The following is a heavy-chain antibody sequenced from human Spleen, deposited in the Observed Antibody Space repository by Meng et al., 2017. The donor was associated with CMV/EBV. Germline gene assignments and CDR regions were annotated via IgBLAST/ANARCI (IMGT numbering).Heavy chain of an antibody. V-gene: IGHV1-2*02. D-gene: IGHD3-16*02. CDR3: ARASFYFWFDP. CDR2: INPNSGGT. Sequence: SCKASGYTFTVYFMHWVRQAPGQGLEWMGWINPNSGGTNYAQKFQGRVTMTRDTSISTAYMELSRLRSDDTAVYYCARASFYFWFDPWGQGTLVTVSS. CDR1: GYTFTVYF. J-gene: IGHJ5*02.